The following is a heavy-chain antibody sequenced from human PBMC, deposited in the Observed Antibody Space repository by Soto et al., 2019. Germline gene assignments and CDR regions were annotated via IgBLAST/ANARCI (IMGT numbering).Heavy chain of an antibody. CDR3: AREYSSGWRKYYFDY. J-gene: IGHJ4*02. Sequence: PGGSLRLSCAASKFTFSSYEMNWVRQAPGMGLEWVSYISSSGSTIYYADSVKGRFTISRDNAKNSLYLQMNSLRAEDTAVYYCAREYSSGWRKYYFDYWGQGTLVTVSS. D-gene: IGHD6-19*01. V-gene: IGHV3-48*03. CDR1: KFTFSSYE. CDR2: ISSSGSTI.